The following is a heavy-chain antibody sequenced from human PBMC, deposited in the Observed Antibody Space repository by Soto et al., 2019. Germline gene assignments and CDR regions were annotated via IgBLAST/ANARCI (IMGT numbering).Heavy chain of an antibody. Sequence: HPGGSLRLSCAASGFTFDDYAMHWVRQAPGKGLEWVSGISWNSAVIAYADSVKGRFTISRDNAKNSLYLQMNSLSAEDTALYYCTKEKSMSGLFDYWGQGILVTVSS. V-gene: IGHV3-9*01. CDR1: GFTFDDYA. CDR3: TKEKSMSGLFDY. CDR2: ISWNSAVI. J-gene: IGHJ4*02. D-gene: IGHD7-27*01.